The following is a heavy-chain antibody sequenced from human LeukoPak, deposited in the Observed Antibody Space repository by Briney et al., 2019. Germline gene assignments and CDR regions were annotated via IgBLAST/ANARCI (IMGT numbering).Heavy chain of an antibody. D-gene: IGHD3-10*01. J-gene: IGHJ6*02. CDR2: NFSHDGST. Sequence: ASVKVSCKPSGYSFNSHHVHWVRQAPGQGLEWMGINFSHDGSTSNTQKFQGRVTVTRDTSTSTVYMELSSLRSEDTAVYYCARDSGSFHYDMDVWGQGTTVIVSS. V-gene: IGHV1-46*02. CDR3: ARDSGSFHYDMDV. CDR1: GYSFNSHH.